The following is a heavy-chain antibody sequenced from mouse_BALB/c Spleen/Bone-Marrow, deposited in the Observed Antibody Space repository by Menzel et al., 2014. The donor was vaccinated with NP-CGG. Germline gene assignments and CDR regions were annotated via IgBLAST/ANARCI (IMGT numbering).Heavy chain of an antibody. CDR1: GFTFSDYY. D-gene: IGHD1-1*01. J-gene: IGHJ1*01. V-gene: IGHV5-4*02. CDR2: ISNGGSYT. CDR3: ARDSLYYYGSSYGYFDV. Sequence: EVKLQESGGGLMKPGGSPKLSCAASGFTFSDYYMYWVRQTPEKRLEWVATISNGGSYTYYPDSVKGRFTISRDNAKNNLYLQMSSPKSEDTAMYYCARDSLYYYGSSYGYFDVWGAGTTVTVSS.